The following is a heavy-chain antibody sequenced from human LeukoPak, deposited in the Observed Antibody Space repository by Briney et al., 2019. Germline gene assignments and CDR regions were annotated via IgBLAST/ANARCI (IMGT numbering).Heavy chain of an antibody. CDR2: IYYSGST. CDR3: ARHSLRDSSGYYFGAVYYFDY. V-gene: IGHV4-39*01. D-gene: IGHD3-22*01. J-gene: IGHJ4*02. CDR1: GGSLSSSSYY. Sequence: SETLSLTCTVSGGSLSSSSYYWGWIRQPPGKGLEWIGSIYYSGSTYYNPSLKSRVTISVDTSKNQFSLKLSSVTAADTAVYYCARHSLRDSSGYYFGAVYYFDYWGQGTLVTVSS.